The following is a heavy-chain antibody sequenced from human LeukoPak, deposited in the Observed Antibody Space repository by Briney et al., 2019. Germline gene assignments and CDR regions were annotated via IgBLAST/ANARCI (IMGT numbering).Heavy chain of an antibody. CDR2: FDPEDGET. J-gene: IGHJ4*02. V-gene: IGHV1-24*01. Sequence: AASVKVSCKVSGYTLTELSMHWVRQAPGKGLEWMGGFDPEDGETIYAQKFQGRVTMTEDTSTDTAYMELSSLRAEDTALYYCAKDIRYYYDSSGYYDYWGQGTLVTVSS. D-gene: IGHD3-22*01. CDR3: AKDIRYYYDSSGYYDY. CDR1: GYTLTELS.